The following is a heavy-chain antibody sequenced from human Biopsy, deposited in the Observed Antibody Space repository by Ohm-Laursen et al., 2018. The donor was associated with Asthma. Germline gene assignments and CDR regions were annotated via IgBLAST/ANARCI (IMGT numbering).Heavy chain of an antibody. CDR1: GFKFDEYT. CDR3: ASQSSGPDFWSGYYYFDY. V-gene: IGHV3-30*03. CDR2: ISYDGSNK. D-gene: IGHD3-3*01. Sequence: SLSLSCSASGFKFDEYTMHWVRQAPGKGLEWVAVISYDGSNKYYADSVKGRFTISRDNSKNTLYLQMNSLRAEDTAVYYCASQSSGPDFWSGYYYFDYWGQGTLVTVSS. J-gene: IGHJ4*02.